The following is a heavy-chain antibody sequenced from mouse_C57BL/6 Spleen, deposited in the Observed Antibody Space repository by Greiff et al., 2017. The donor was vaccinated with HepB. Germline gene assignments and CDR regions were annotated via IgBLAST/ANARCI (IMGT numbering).Heavy chain of an antibody. V-gene: IGHV1-59*01. CDR1: GYTFTSYW. J-gene: IGHJ3*01. Sequence: QVQLQQPGAELVRPGPSVKLSCKASGYTFTSYWMHWVKQRPGQGLEWIGVIDPSDSYTNYNQKFKGKATLTVDTSSSTAYMQLSSLTSEDSAVYYCARGGSSAWFAYWGQGTLVTVSA. D-gene: IGHD1-1*01. CDR3: ARGGSSAWFAY. CDR2: IDPSDSYT.